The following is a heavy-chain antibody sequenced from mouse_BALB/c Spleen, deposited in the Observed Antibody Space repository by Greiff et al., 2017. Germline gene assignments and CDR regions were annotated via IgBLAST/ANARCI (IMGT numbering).Heavy chain of an antibody. Sequence: VKLQESGPSLVQPSQSLSITCTVSGFSLTSYGVHWVRQSPGKGLEWLGVIWRGGSTDYNAAFMSRLSITKDNSKSQVFFKMNSLQADDTAIYYCAKTSSDGYYGYFDVWGAGTTVTVSS. CDR2: IWRGGST. J-gene: IGHJ1*01. CDR3: AKTSSDGYYGYFDV. CDR1: GFSLTSYG. V-gene: IGHV2-5-1*01. D-gene: IGHD2-3*01.